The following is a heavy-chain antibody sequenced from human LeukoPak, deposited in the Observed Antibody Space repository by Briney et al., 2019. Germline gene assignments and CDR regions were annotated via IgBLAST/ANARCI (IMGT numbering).Heavy chain of an antibody. CDR2: ISSSSSYI. CDR3: AREGIVVVPAATGFDP. Sequence: SGGSLRPSCAASGFTFSSYSMNWVRQAPGKGLEWVSSISSSSSYIYYADSVKGRFTISRDNAKNSLYLQMNSLRAEDTAVYYCAREGIVVVPAATGFDPWGQGTLVTVSS. D-gene: IGHD2-2*01. J-gene: IGHJ5*02. CDR1: GFTFSSYS. V-gene: IGHV3-21*01.